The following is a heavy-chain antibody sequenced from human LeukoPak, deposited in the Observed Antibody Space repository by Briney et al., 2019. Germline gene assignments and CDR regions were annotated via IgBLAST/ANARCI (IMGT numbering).Heavy chain of an antibody. CDR2: IYHSGST. J-gene: IGHJ4*02. Sequence: SETLSLTCFVSTDSTNTYYWSWIRQSPGKGLEWIGHIYHSGSTDYNPSFKSRVTISIDMSKKEFSLKLTSVTVADTAMYYCVRLRWELLAPYIDHWGQGAFVIVSS. CDR1: TDSTNTYY. CDR3: VRLRWELLAPYIDH. D-gene: IGHD2-15*01. V-gene: IGHV4-59*01.